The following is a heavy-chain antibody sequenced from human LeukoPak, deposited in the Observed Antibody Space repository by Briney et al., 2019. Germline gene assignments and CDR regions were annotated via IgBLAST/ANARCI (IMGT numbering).Heavy chain of an antibody. CDR2: IIPILGIA. D-gene: IGHD3-10*01. V-gene: IGHV1-69*04. CDR1: GGTFSSYA. CDR3: AREGPNYYGSGTYWFDP. J-gene: IGHJ5*02. Sequence: SVKVSCKASGGTFSSYAISWVRQAPGQGLEWMGRIIPILGIANYAQKFQGRVTITADKSTSTAYMELSSLRSEDTAVYYCAREGPNYYGSGTYWFDPWGQGTLVTVSS.